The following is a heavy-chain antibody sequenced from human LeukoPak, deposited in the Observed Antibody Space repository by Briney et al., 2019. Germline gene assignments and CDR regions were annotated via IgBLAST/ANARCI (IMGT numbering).Heavy chain of an antibody. J-gene: IGHJ6*03. CDR3: ARDYYDSSGYYYYMDV. Sequence: ASVKVSCKASGYTFTSYDINWVRQATGQGLEWMGWMNPNSGNTGYAQKFQGRVTMTRNASISTAYMELSSLRSEDTAVYYCARDYYDSSGYYYYMDVWGKGTTVTVSS. CDR1: GYTFTSYD. V-gene: IGHV1-8*01. D-gene: IGHD3-22*01. CDR2: MNPNSGNT.